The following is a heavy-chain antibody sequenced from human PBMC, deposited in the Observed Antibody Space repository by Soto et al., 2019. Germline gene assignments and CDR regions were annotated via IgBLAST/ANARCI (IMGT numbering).Heavy chain of an antibody. J-gene: IGHJ4*02. CDR3: ARTLGYCSGGSCYPLHFDY. CDR2: IYYSGST. V-gene: IGHV4-30-4*01. CDR1: GGSISSGDYY. Sequence: SETLSLTCTVSGGSISSGDYYWSWIRQPPGKGLEWIGYIYYSGSTYYNPSLKSRVTISVDTSKNQFSLKLNSVTAADTAVYYCARTLGYCSGGSCYPLHFDYWGQGTLVTVSS. D-gene: IGHD2-15*01.